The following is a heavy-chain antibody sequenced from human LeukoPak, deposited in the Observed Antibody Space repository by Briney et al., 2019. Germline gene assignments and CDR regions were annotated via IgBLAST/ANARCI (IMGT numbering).Heavy chain of an antibody. V-gene: IGHV4-59*03. CDR3: AKNGRTWPS. Sequence: PSETLSLTCSVSGASISSSYWSWLRQPPGKGLEWIAHIYNRDTNYNPSLQSRVTISLDTSKNQFSLKLTSATAADTAVYYCAKNGRTWPSWGRGTLVTVSS. D-gene: IGHD2-8*01. CDR1: GASISSSY. CDR2: IYNRDT. J-gene: IGHJ5*02.